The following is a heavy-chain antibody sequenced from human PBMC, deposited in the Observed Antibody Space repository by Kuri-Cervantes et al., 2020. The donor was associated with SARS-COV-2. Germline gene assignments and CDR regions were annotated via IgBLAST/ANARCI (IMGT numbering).Heavy chain of an antibody. D-gene: IGHD7-27*01. CDR1: GGSISSSSYC. CDR2: IYYSGST. V-gene: IGHV4-39*01. Sequence: GSLRLSCTVSGGSISSSSYCWGWIRQPPGKGLEWIGSIYYSGSTYYNPSLKSRVTISVDTSKNQFSLKLSSVTAADTAVYYCARTQLGMNMDVWGKGTTVTVSS. CDR3: ARTQLGMNMDV. J-gene: IGHJ6*03.